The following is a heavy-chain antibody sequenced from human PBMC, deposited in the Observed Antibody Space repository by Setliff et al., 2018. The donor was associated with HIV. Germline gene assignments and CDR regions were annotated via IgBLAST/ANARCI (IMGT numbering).Heavy chain of an antibody. D-gene: IGHD6-13*01. CDR1: GYSFTSNW. CDR2: IHPVDSDT. CDR3: ARHRHTAAGTLDAFDI. V-gene: IGHV5-51*01. J-gene: IGHJ3*02. Sequence: PGESLTLSCKGSGYSFTSNWIGWVRQMPGKGLEWMGIIHPVDSDTRYSPSFQGQFTISADKSISPAYLQWSTLKASDTAIYYCARHRHTAAGTLDAFDIWGQGTVVTVSS.